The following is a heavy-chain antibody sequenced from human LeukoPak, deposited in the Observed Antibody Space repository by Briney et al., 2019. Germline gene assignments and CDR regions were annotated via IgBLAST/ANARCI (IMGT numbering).Heavy chain of an antibody. Sequence: SETLSLTCAVYGGSFSDYYWSWIRQPPGKGLEWIGKINHSGSTNYNPSLKSRVTISVDTSKNQFSLKLSSVTAADTAVYYCARGFDFPHYFDYWGQGTLVTVSS. V-gene: IGHV4-34*01. J-gene: IGHJ4*02. D-gene: IGHD2/OR15-2a*01. CDR1: GGSFSDYY. CDR2: INHSGST. CDR3: ARGFDFPHYFDY.